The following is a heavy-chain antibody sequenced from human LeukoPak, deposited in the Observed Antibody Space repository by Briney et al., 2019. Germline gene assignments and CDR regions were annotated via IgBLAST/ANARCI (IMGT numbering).Heavy chain of an antibody. Sequence: GASVKVSCKASGYTFTGYYMHWVRQAPGQGLEWMGWINPNSGGTNYAQKFQGRVTMTRNTSISTAYMELSSLRSEDTAVYYCARGTLGGYPQPDYWGQGTLVTASS. D-gene: IGHD3-16*02. J-gene: IGHJ4*02. V-gene: IGHV1-2*02. CDR2: INPNSGGT. CDR1: GYTFTGYY. CDR3: ARGTLGGYPQPDY.